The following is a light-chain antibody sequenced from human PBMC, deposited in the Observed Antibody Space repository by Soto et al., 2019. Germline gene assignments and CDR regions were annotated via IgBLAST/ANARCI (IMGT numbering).Light chain of an antibody. CDR2: AAS. J-gene: IGKJ5*01. CDR1: QSISKH. V-gene: IGKV1-39*01. Sequence: DIQMTQSSSSLSAPVEARVLMTCRASQSISKHLNWYQQKQGKAPKLLIFAASSLQSGVPSRFSGSGSGTDCTLTISSLEPEDFAVYDCQQSYSNPITFGQGTRLEIK. CDR3: QQSYSNPIT.